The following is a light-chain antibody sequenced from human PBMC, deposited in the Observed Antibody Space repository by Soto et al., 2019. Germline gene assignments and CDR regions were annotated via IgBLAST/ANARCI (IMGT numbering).Light chain of an antibody. CDR1: SSNIGADFG. J-gene: IGLJ2*01. CDR3: QSYDSSLSGSV. CDR2: ANN. V-gene: IGLV1-40*01. Sequence: QSVLTQPPAVSGAPGQRVTISCTGSSSNIGADFGVHWYQQLPGTAPKLLIYANNNRPSGVPDRFSGSKSGTSASLAITGLQAEDEADYFCQSYDSSLSGSVFGGGTKLTVL.